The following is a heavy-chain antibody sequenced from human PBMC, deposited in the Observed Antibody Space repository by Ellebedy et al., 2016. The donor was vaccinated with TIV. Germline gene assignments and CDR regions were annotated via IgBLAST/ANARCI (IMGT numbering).Heavy chain of an antibody. CDR3: ARDRYSGSLDY. Sequence: GGSLRLXCAASGFTFSSYAMHWVRQAPGKGLEWVAVISYDGSNKYYADSVKGRFTISRDNSKNTLYLQMNSLRAEDTAVYYCARDRYSGSLDYWGQGTLVTVSS. D-gene: IGHD1-26*01. V-gene: IGHV3-30-3*01. CDR1: GFTFSSYA. J-gene: IGHJ4*02. CDR2: ISYDGSNK.